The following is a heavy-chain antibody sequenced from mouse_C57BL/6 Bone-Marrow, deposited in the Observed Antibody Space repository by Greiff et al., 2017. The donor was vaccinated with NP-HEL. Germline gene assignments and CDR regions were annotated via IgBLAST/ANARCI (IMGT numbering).Heavy chain of an antibody. V-gene: IGHV1-7*01. CDR1: GYTFTSYW. Sequence: QVQLKQSGAELAKPGASVKLSCKASGYTFTSYWMHWVKQRPGQGLEWIGYINPSSGYTKYNQKFKDKATLTADKSYSTAYMQLSSLTYEDSAVYYCARSYYYGSSYRGAWFAYWGQGTLVTVSA. D-gene: IGHD1-1*01. J-gene: IGHJ3*01. CDR2: INPSSGYT. CDR3: ARSYYYGSSYRGAWFAY.